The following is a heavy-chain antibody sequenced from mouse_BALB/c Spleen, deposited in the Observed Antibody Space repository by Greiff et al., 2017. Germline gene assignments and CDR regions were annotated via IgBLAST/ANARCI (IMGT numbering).Heavy chain of an antibody. CDR2: INPSSGYT. CDR3: ARSEDSPPFAD. CDR1: GYTFTSYT. V-gene: IGHV1-4*01. Sequence: QVQLQQSGAELARPGASVKMSCKASGYTFTSYTMHWVKQKPGQGLEWIGYINPSSGYTNYNQKFKDKATLTADKSSSTAYMQLSSLTSEDSAVDYGARSEDSPPFADWGQGTLVTVSA. J-gene: IGHJ3*01. D-gene: IGHD6-1*01.